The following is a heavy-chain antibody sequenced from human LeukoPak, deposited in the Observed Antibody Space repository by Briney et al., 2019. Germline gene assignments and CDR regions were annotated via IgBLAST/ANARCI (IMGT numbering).Heavy chain of an antibody. D-gene: IGHD3-10*02. V-gene: IGHV3-74*01. CDR1: GFTFSNYW. CDR3: AELGITMIGGV. CDR2: INSDESST. J-gene: IGHJ6*04. Sequence: GGSLRLSCAASGFTFSNYWMHWFRQAPGKGLVWVSRINSDESSTVYADSVKGRFTISRDNAKNTLHLQMNSLRAEDTAVYYCAELGITMIGGVWGKGPRSPSPQ.